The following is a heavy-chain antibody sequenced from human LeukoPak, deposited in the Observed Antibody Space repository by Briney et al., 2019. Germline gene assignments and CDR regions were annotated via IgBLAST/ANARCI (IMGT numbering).Heavy chain of an antibody. CDR3: ARAADYGGNSEY. J-gene: IGHJ4*02. V-gene: IGHV4-39*07. Sequence: SETLSLTCTVSGGSISSSSYYWGWIRQPPGKGLEWIGSIYYSGSTYYNPSLKSRVTISVDTSKNQFSLKLSSVTAADTAVYYCARAADYGGNSEYWGPGTLVTVSS. CDR2: IYYSGST. CDR1: GGSISSSSYY. D-gene: IGHD4-23*01.